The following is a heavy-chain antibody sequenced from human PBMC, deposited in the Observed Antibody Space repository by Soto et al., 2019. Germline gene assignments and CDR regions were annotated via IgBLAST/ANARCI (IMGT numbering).Heavy chain of an antibody. CDR1: GGSISSGDYY. Sequence: QVQLQESGPGLVKPSQTLSLTCTVSGGSISSGDYYWSWIRHHPGKGLEWIGYIYSSGSTYYNPSLRSRVTISADTSKNQFSLRLSSVTAADTAVYYCVRDYDYDTSRNDAFDIWGQGTMGTVSS. CDR2: IYSSGST. CDR3: VRDYDYDTSRNDAFDI. V-gene: IGHV4-31*03. D-gene: IGHD3-22*01. J-gene: IGHJ3*02.